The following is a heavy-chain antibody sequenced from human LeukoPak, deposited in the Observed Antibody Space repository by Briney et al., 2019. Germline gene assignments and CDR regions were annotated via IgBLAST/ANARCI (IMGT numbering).Heavy chain of an antibody. Sequence: SETLSLTCTVSGGSISSYYWSWIRQPPGKGLEWIGEINHSGSTNYNPSLKSRVTISVDTSKNQFSLKLSSVTAADTAVYYCARGRRITMVRGAMAYMDVWGKGTTVTVSS. J-gene: IGHJ6*03. D-gene: IGHD3-10*01. CDR2: INHSGST. CDR1: GGSISSYY. CDR3: ARGRRITMVRGAMAYMDV. V-gene: IGHV4-34*01.